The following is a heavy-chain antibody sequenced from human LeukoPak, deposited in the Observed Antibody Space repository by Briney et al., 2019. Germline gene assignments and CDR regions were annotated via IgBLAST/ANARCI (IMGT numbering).Heavy chain of an antibody. Sequence: GGSLRLSCAASGFSFTSYYMHWVRQAPGQGPVWVSWFDIDGINTKYADSVRGRFTISRDKAKNTVYLQMNSLRAEDTAVYYCARDSSDFDLWGRGTLVTVSS. J-gene: IGHJ2*01. CDR2: FDIDGINT. V-gene: IGHV3-74*01. CDR1: GFSFTSYY. CDR3: ARDSSDFDL.